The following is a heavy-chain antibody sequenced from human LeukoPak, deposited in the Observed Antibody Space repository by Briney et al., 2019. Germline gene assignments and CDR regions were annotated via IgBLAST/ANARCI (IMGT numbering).Heavy chain of an antibody. V-gene: IGHV3-23*01. Sequence: PGGSLRLSCAPSGFIFSNNYMTWVRQAPGKGLEWVSAISGSGGSTYYADSVKGRFTISRDNSKNTLYLQMNSLRAEDTAVYYCAKARSGSYYRDAFDIWGQGTMVTVSS. CDR2: ISGSGGST. D-gene: IGHD1-26*01. CDR1: GFIFSNNY. CDR3: AKARSGSYYRDAFDI. J-gene: IGHJ3*02.